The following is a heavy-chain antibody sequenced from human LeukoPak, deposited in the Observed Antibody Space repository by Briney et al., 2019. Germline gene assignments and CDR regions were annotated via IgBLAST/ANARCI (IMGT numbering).Heavy chain of an antibody. Sequence: ASVRVSCKASNYTFTDYGINWVRQAPGQGLEWVGWVSAFNGHTFYAQKFQGRITMTTDTSTSTAHMELRSLTSDDTAVYYCARALAVTGRGPRDFDFWGQGTLVTVSS. D-gene: IGHD6-19*01. CDR2: VSAFNGHT. J-gene: IGHJ4*02. CDR3: ARALAVTGRGPRDFDF. V-gene: IGHV1-18*01. CDR1: NYTFTDYG.